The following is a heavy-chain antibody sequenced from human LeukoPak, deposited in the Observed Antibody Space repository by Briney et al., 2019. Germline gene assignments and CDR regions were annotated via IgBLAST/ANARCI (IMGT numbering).Heavy chain of an antibody. CDR3: ARIRSGYYFDY. J-gene: IGHJ4*02. CDR2: IKEDGSEK. Sequence: GGSLRLSCAASGFTFSDYNMNWVRQAPGKGLEWVANIKEDGSEKYYVDSVKGRFTISRDNGKNSLYLQMNSLRAEDTAVYYCARIRSGYYFDYWGQGTLVTVSS. V-gene: IGHV3-7*05. CDR1: GFTFSDYN.